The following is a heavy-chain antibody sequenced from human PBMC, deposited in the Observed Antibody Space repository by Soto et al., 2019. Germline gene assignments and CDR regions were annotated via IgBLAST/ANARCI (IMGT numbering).Heavy chain of an antibody. D-gene: IGHD6-19*01. Sequence: EVQLVESGGGLVKPGGSLRLSCAASGFTFSSYSMNWVRQAPGKGLEWVSSISSSSSYIYYADSVKGRFTISRDNAKNSLYLQMNSLRAEDTAVYYCARDQRLQVSGIAVAGYWFDPLGQGTLVTVSS. CDR1: GFTFSSYS. V-gene: IGHV3-21*01. CDR3: ARDQRLQVSGIAVAGYWFDP. J-gene: IGHJ5*02. CDR2: ISSSSSYI.